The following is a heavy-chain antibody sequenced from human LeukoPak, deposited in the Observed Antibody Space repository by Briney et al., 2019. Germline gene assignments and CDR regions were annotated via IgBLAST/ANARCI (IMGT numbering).Heavy chain of an antibody. D-gene: IGHD1-26*01. CDR1: RFTFSSYS. CDR3: AREWELPPNFDY. CDR2: ISSSSSYI. V-gene: IGHV3-21*01. J-gene: IGHJ4*02. Sequence: GGSMTLAWPAARFTFSSYSMNWDRQAEGRGLGWVSSISSSSSYIYYADSVKGRFTISRDNAKNSLYLQMNSLRAEDTAVYYCAREWELPPNFDYWGQGTLVTVSS.